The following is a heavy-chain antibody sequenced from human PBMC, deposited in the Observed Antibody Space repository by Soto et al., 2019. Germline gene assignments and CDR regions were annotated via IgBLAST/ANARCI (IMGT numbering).Heavy chain of an antibody. CDR1: GFTFSSYE. CDR3: ARLVASSSWYDYYYYYGMDV. CDR2: ISSSGSTI. D-gene: IGHD6-13*01. V-gene: IGHV3-48*03. J-gene: IGHJ6*02. Sequence: PGGSLRLSCAASGFTFSSYEMNWVRQAPGKGLEWVSYISSSGSTIYYADSVRGRFTISRDNAKNSLYLQMNSLRAEDTAVYYCARLVASSSWYDYYYYYGMDVWGQGTTVTVS.